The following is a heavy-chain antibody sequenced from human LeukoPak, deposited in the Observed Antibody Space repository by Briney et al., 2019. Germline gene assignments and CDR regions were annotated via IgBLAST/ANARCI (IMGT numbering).Heavy chain of an antibody. V-gene: IGHV3-23*01. CDR1: GFTFSSYA. CDR3: AKATLTFGGVIASMDV. Sequence: PGGSLRLSCAASGFTFSSYAMSWVRQAPGKGLKWVSTINDNGDGTYYADSVKGRFTISRDNSRNTLYLQMDSLRAEDTAVYYCAKATLTFGGVIASMDVWGQGTTVTVSS. J-gene: IGHJ6*02. CDR2: INDNGDGT. D-gene: IGHD3-16*02.